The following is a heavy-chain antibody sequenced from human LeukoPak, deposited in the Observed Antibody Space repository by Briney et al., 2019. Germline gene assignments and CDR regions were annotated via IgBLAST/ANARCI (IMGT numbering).Heavy chain of an antibody. V-gene: IGHV1-8*01. Sequence: ASVKVSCKASGYTFISYDFNWVRQATGQRPEWMGWMSPNSGDTGYAQKFQDRVTMTRNTSISTAYMELSSLRSEDTAVYYCARGPYPYGSGSYYWGQGTLVTVSS. CDR2: MSPNSGDT. CDR3: ARGPYPYGSGSYY. CDR1: GYTFISYD. D-gene: IGHD3-10*01. J-gene: IGHJ4*02.